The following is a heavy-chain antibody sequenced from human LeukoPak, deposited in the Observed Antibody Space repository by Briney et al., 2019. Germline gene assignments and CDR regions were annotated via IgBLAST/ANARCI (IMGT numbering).Heavy chain of an antibody. CDR2: ISSNGGST. Sequence: GGSLRLPCAASGFTFTSYSMNWVRQAPGKGLEYVSAISSNGGSTYYANSVKGRFTISRDNSKNTLYLQMGSLRAEDMAVYYCASCSGSPLRCAFDIWGQGTMVTVSS. CDR3: ASCSGSPLRCAFDI. J-gene: IGHJ3*02. V-gene: IGHV3-64*01. CDR1: GFTFTSYS. D-gene: IGHD3-10*02.